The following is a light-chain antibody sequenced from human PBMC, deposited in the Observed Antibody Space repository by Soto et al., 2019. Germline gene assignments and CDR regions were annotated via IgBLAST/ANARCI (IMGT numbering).Light chain of an antibody. J-gene: IGKJ1*01. Sequence: DIQMTQSPSTLSASVGDRVTITCRASQSISSWLAWYQQKPGKAPKLLIYKASSLESGVPSRFSGSGSGTEFTPTLSSLQPDDFATYYCQQYNSYWTFGQGTKVDIK. V-gene: IGKV1-5*03. CDR3: QQYNSYWT. CDR1: QSISSW. CDR2: KAS.